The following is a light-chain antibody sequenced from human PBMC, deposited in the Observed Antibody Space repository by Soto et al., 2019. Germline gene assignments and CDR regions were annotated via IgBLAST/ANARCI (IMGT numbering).Light chain of an antibody. CDR3: SSYTSSSTLV. CDR2: EVS. CDR1: SSDVGCYNY. Sequence: QSALTQPASVSGSPGQSITISCTGTSSDVGCYNYVSWYQQHPGKAPKLMIYEVSNRPSGVSNRFSGSKSGNTASLTISGLQAEDAADYYCSSYTSSSTLVFGTGTKLTVL. J-gene: IGLJ1*01. V-gene: IGLV2-14*01.